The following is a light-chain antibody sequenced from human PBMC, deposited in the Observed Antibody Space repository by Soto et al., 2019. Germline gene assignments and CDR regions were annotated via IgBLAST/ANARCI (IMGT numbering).Light chain of an antibody. V-gene: IGKV2D-29*02. CDR2: EVS. CDR3: MQSTQRPPT. Sequence: DVVMTQTPLSLSVAPGQPASISCKSSQSLLHITGETFLFWYLQKPGQSPQLLIYEVSKRVSGVPDRFSGSGSGTDFTLEISRVETDDVGIYYCMQSTQRPPTFGQGTRLGIE. CDR1: QSLLHITGETF. J-gene: IGKJ5*01.